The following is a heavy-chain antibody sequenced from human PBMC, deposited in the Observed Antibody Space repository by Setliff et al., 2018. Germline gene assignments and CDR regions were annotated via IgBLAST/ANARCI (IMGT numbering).Heavy chain of an antibody. CDR1: GYSFTTYW. D-gene: IGHD2-15*01. J-gene: IGHJ4*02. CDR2: VFSGDSDT. CDR3: ARVVGADGIGIDY. Sequence: PGESLKISCKGSGYSFTTYWIGWVRQMPGKGLEWMGIVFSGDSDTRYSPSFQGQVTFSADKSISTAYLQWSSLKASGTATYYCARVVGADGIGIDYWGQGTVVTVSS. V-gene: IGHV5-51*01.